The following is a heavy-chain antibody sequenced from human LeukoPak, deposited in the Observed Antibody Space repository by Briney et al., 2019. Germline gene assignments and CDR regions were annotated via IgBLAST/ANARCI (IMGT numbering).Heavy chain of an antibody. CDR1: GFSFSRNW. CDR2: IKRDGSQK. Sequence: PGGSLRLSCAAPGFSFSRNWMGWVRQAPGKGLEWVAHIKRDGSQKYYLDSVKGRFTISRDNAKNSLYLQMNSLRVEDTAVYYCARLGLEVGGPNWFDPWGQGTLVTVSS. J-gene: IGHJ5*02. V-gene: IGHV3-7*01. D-gene: IGHD1-1*01. CDR3: ARLGLEVGGPNWFDP.